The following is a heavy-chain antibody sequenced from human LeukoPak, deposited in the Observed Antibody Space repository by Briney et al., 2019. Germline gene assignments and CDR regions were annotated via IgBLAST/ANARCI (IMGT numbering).Heavy chain of an antibody. D-gene: IGHD4-17*01. CDR2: IRYDGSNK. V-gene: IGHV3-30*02. Sequence: GGSLRLSCAASGFTFSSYGMHWVRQAPGKGLEWVAFIRYDGSNKYYADSVKGRFTTSRDNSKNTLYLQMNSLRAEDTAVYYCANDYGDYSGENAFDIWGQGTMVTVSS. CDR1: GFTFSSYG. J-gene: IGHJ3*02. CDR3: ANDYGDYSGENAFDI.